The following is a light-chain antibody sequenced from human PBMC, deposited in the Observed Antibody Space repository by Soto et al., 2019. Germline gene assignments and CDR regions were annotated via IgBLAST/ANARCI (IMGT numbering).Light chain of an antibody. CDR3: QQYDSWLT. V-gene: IGKV3-15*01. J-gene: IGKJ4*01. CDR2: DAS. Sequence: IVMTQTPATLSVSPGGRVTLSCRASQSVSYHVAWYQQKPGQTPRLVIYDASTRASGIPARFSGSRSGTEFRLTIRRLQSEDFGIYYCQQYDSWLTFGGGTRVDIK. CDR1: QSVSYH.